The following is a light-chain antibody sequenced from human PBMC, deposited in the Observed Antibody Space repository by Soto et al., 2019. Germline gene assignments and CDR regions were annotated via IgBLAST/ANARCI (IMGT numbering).Light chain of an antibody. CDR1: QSLVHSDGNTY. CDR3: MQGTHWPPYT. J-gene: IGKJ2*01. Sequence: DVVMPQSPLSLPVTLGQPASISCRSSQSLVHSDGNTYLSWFLQRPGQSPRRLIYNVSNRDSRVPDRFRGSGSGTDFRLMISREEAEDVGVYYCMQGTHWPPYTFGQGTQLEIK. V-gene: IGKV2-30*02. CDR2: NVS.